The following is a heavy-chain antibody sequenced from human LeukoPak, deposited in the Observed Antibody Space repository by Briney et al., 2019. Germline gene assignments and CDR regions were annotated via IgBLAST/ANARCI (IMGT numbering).Heavy chain of an antibody. CDR3: ARGVSYDSSGYYYWFAP. D-gene: IGHD3-22*01. J-gene: IGHJ5*02. Sequence: SETLSLTCTVSGGSISSYYWSWIRQPPGKGLEWIGYIYYSGSTNYNPSLKSRVTISVDTSKNQFSLKVSSVTAADTAVYYCARGVSYDSSGYYYWFAPWGQGTLVTVSS. CDR1: GGSISSYY. CDR2: IYYSGST. V-gene: IGHV4-59*01.